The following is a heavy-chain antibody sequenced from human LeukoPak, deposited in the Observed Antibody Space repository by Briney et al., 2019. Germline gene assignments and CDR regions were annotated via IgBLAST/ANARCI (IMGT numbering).Heavy chain of an antibody. V-gene: IGHV3-49*04. CDR2: IGSKAYGVTT. D-gene: IGHD4-17*01. Sequence: GGSLRLSCTASGFTFGDYAMSWVRQAPGKGLQWVGFIGSKAYGVTTEYAASVKGRFTISRDDSKSIAYLQMNSLKTEDTAVYYCSKTDGDYKPYYFDYWGQGTLVTVSS. CDR3: SKTDGDYKPYYFDY. J-gene: IGHJ4*02. CDR1: GFTFGDYA.